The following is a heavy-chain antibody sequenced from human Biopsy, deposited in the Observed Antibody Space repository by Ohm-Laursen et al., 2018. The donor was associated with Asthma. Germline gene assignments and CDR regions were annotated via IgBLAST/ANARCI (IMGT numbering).Heavy chain of an antibody. V-gene: IGHV1-69*01. CDR2: LIPVLGTP. CDR1: GDSFSNYA. CDR3: VRDPQVDATTSFDY. D-gene: IGHD2-15*01. Sequence: SSVKVSCKASGDSFSNYAISWVRQAPGQGLEWMGGLIPVLGTPDHAQMFEGRVTITADESTSTAYMELSSLSSEDTAVYYCVRDPQVDATTSFDYWGPGTLITVSS. J-gene: IGHJ4*02.